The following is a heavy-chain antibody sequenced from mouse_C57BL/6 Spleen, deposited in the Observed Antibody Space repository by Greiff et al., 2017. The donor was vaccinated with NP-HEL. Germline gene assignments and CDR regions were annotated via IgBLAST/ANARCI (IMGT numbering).Heavy chain of an antibody. CDR3: AREDGGYWYFDV. CDR2: ISYSGST. V-gene: IGHV3-1*01. D-gene: IGHD2-3*01. CDR1: GYSITSGYD. Sequence: EVHLVESGPGMVKPSQSLSLTCTVTGYSITSGYDWHWIRHFPGNKLEWMGYISYSGSTNYNPSLKSRISITHDTSKNHFFLKLNSVTTEDTATYYCAREDGGYWYFDVWGTGTTVTVSS. J-gene: IGHJ1*03.